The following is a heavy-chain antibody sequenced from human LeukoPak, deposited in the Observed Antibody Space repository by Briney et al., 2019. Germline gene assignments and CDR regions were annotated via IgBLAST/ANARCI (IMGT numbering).Heavy chain of an antibody. CDR2: ISSSSTYT. CDR1: GFTFSSYE. Sequence: PGGSLRLSCATSGFTFSSYEMNWVRQAPGKGLEWVSYISSSSTYTNYADSVKGRFTISRDNAKNSLYLQMNSLRAEDTAVYYCAREPSKQHLDIWGQGTLVTVSS. J-gene: IGHJ4*02. CDR3: AREPSKQHLDI. V-gene: IGHV3-48*03. D-gene: IGHD6-13*01.